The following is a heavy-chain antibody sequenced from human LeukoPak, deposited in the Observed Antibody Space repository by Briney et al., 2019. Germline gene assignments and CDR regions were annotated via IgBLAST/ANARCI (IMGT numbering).Heavy chain of an antibody. CDR3: ARASGGYYNNWFDP. V-gene: IGHV4-61*08. Sequence: SETLSLTCIVSAGSIGSDALYWGWIRQSPGKGLEWMGYIYYTGSTNYNPSLKSRVTISVDTSKNQFSLKLTSVTAADTAVYYCARASGGYYNNWFDPWGQGTLVTVSS. CDR1: AGSIGSDALY. J-gene: IGHJ5*02. CDR2: IYYTGST. D-gene: IGHD3-22*01.